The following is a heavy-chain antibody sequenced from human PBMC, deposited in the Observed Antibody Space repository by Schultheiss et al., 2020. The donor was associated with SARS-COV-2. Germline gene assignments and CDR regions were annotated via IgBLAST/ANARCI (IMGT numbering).Heavy chain of an antibody. Sequence: SETLSLTCTVSGGSISRSYWSWIRQPPGKGLEWIGYIYYSGSTYYNPSLKSRVTISVDTSKNQFSLKLSSVTAADTAVYYCARVSLRGSDYWGQGTLVTVSS. CDR1: GGSISRSY. V-gene: IGHV4-59*06. D-gene: IGHD3-10*01. CDR2: IYYSGST. J-gene: IGHJ4*02. CDR3: ARVSLRGSDY.